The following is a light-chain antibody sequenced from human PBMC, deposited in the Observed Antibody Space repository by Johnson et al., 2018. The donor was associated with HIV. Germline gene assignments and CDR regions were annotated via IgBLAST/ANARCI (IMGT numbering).Light chain of an antibody. CDR3: GTWDSGLGAVYV. CDR2: ENN. CDR1: SSKIGNNY. J-gene: IGLJ1*01. V-gene: IGLV1-51*02. Sequence: QSVLTQPPSVSAAPGQKVTISCSGSSSKIGNNYVSWYQQLPGTAPKLLIYENNKRPSGIPDRFSGSKSGTSATLGITGLQTGDEADYYCGTWDSGLGAVYVFGPGTKVTVL.